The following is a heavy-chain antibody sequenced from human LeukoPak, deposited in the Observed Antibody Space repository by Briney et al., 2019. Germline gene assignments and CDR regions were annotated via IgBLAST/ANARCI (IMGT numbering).Heavy chain of an antibody. CDR2: ISYIGST. Sequence: SETLSLTCTVSGGSFNSHYWSWIRRPPGKGLEWIGYISYIGSTNYNPSLKSRVTISVDTSKNQFSLKLSSVTAADTAVYYCARDPTTVTKGLDIWGQGTMVTVSS. J-gene: IGHJ3*02. CDR3: ARDPTTVTKGLDI. CDR1: GGSFNSHY. V-gene: IGHV4-59*11. D-gene: IGHD4-17*01.